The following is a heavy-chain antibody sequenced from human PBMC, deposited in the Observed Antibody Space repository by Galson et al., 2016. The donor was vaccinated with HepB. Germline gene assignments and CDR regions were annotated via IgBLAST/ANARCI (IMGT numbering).Heavy chain of an antibody. CDR2: ITGSGATT. CDR3: AKDEFSIPQYSMDV. J-gene: IGHJ6*03. D-gene: IGHD2-21*01. CDR1: GFRQAPRKGLEWSNYA. Sequence: SLRLSCAGSGFRQAPRKGLEWSNYAMNWVRQAPGKGLEWVSAITGSGATTHYADSVKGRFTVSRDNSKNTLFLQMDSLRVEDTGIYYCAKDEFSIPQYSMDVWGKGTTVTVTS. V-gene: IGHV3-23*01.